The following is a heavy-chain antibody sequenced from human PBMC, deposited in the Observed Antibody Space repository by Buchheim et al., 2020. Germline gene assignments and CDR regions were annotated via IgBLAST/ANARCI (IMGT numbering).Heavy chain of an antibody. D-gene: IGHD4-17*01. CDR3: ARDRRISRYGDLYYYYGMDV. V-gene: IGHV3-66*01. Sequence: EVQLVESGGGLVQPGGSLRLSCAASGFTVSSNYMSWVRQAPGKGLEWVSVIYSGGSTYYADSVKGRFTISRDNSKNPLFLQMNSLRAEDTAVYYCARDRRISRYGDLYYYYGMDVWGQGTT. J-gene: IGHJ6*02. CDR2: IYSGGST. CDR1: GFTVSSNY.